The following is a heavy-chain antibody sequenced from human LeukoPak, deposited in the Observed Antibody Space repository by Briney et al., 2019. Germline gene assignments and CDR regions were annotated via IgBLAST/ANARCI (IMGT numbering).Heavy chain of an antibody. CDR3: ARRDVRSGSYYGYAFDI. J-gene: IGHJ3*02. CDR1: GYSFTSYW. CDR2: IYPGDSDT. D-gene: IGHD1-26*01. V-gene: IGHV5-51*01. Sequence: RGESLKISCKGSGYSFTSYWIGWVRQMPGKGLEWMGIIYPGDSDTRYSPSFQGQVTISADKSISTAYLQWSSLKASDTAMYYCARRDVRSGSYYGYAFDIWGQGTMVTVSS.